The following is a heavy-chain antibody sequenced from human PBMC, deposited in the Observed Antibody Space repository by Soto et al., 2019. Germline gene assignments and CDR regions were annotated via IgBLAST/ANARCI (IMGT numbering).Heavy chain of an antibody. V-gene: IGHV3-23*01. CDR3: AKGGRFVGPTIFSMDV. CDR2: ISVSGGST. J-gene: IGHJ6*02. D-gene: IGHD1-26*01. CDR1: VSTYA. Sequence: GGSLRLSCAASVSTYAMSWVRQAPGKGLEWVSGISVSGGSTNYAASVKGRFTISRDNYKNTVYLQMNSLRAEDTAVYYCAKGGRFVGPTIFSMDVWGRGTTVTVAS.